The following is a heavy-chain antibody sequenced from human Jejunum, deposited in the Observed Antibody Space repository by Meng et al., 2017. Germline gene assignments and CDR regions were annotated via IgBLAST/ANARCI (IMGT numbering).Heavy chain of an antibody. CDR2: INAGNGNT. V-gene: IGHV1-3*01. Sequence: QVQLVQSGAGVKKPGASVKVSCKASGYTFSSYGLHWVRQAPGQRLEWMGWINAGNGNTKYSQKFQGRVTITRDTSATTLYMELSSLSSEDTAVYFCARDRCSGGSCYYFDYWGQGTLVTVSS. D-gene: IGHD2-15*01. CDR3: ARDRCSGGSCYYFDY. CDR1: GYTFSSYG. J-gene: IGHJ4*02.